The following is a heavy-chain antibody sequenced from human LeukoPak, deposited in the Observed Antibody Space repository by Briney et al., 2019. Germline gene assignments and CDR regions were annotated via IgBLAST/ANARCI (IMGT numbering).Heavy chain of an antibody. D-gene: IGHD3-22*01. J-gene: IGHJ4*02. CDR2: INHSGST. Sequence: SETLSLTCAVYGGSFSGYYWSWIRQPPGKGLEWIGEINHSGSTNYNPSLKSRVTISVDTSKNQFSLKLSSVPAADTAVYYCASWERITMIVVAPSGFRYWGQGTLVTVSS. V-gene: IGHV4-34*01. CDR1: GGSFSGYY. CDR3: ASWERITMIVVAPSGFRY.